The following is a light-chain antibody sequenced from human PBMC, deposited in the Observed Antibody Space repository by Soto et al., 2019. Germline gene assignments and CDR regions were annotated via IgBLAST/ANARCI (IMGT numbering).Light chain of an antibody. CDR1: QSVDSSF. Sequence: EIVLTQSPGSLSLSPGERDTLSCRASQSVDSSFFGWYQQKPGQAPRLLIYGASNRATGIPDRFSGSGSGTDFTLTISRVELEDCAVYYCQQYVSSVTFGQGTKVEIK. CDR2: GAS. V-gene: IGKV3-20*01. CDR3: QQYVSSVT. J-gene: IGKJ1*01.